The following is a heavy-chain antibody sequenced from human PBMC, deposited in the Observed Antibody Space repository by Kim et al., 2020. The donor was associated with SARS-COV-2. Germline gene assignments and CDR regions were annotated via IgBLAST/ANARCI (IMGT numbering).Heavy chain of an antibody. D-gene: IGHD6-6*01. V-gene: IGHV4-39*01. J-gene: IGHJ4*02. Sequence: SETLSLTCTVSGGSINSSGNYWGWIRQPPGKALEWFGSIYYSGRTYYNPSLKSRVTMSVDTPKSQFSLNLTSVTAADTAVYFCARRGRARYFDSWGQGALVTVSS. CDR3: ARRGRARYFDS. CDR2: IYYSGRT. CDR1: GGSINSSGNY.